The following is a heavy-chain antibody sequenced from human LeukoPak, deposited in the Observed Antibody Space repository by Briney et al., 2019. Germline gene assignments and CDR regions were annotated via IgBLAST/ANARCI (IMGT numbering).Heavy chain of an antibody. CDR3: AREMRFVGSGYYRAFTYFDY. Sequence: SETLSLTCTVSGGSISSYYWSWIRQPPGKGLEWIGYIYYSGSTNYNPSLKSRVTISVDMSKNQFSLKLSSVTAADTAVYYYAREMRFVGSGYYRAFTYFDYWGQGTLVTVSS. V-gene: IGHV4-59*01. J-gene: IGHJ4*02. CDR2: IYYSGST. CDR1: GGSISSYY. D-gene: IGHD3-22*01.